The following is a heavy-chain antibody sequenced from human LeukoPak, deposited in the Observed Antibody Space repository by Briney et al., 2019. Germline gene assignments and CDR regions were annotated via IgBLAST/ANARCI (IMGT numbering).Heavy chain of an antibody. CDR1: GFTFDDYG. CDR3: ARRESSYQNYYYYYHMDV. V-gene: IGHV3-20*04. D-gene: IGHD3-16*02. CDR2: INWNGDST. J-gene: IGHJ6*03. Sequence: PGGSLRLSCAASGFTFDDYGMSWVRQAPGKGLEWVSDINWNGDSTGYADSVKGRFTISRDNAKNSLYLQMNSLRAEDTALYYCARRESSYQNYYYYYHMDVWGKGTRVTVSS.